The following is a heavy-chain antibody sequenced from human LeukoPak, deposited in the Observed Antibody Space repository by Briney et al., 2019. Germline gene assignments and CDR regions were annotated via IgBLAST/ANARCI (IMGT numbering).Heavy chain of an antibody. CDR1: GFTFSSYG. V-gene: IGHV3-15*01. J-gene: IGHJ1*01. CDR3: TTDRDDFWSGSYPFHH. CDR2: IKSKADGGTT. Sequence: PGGSLRLSCAASGFTFSSYGMHWVRQAPGKGLEWVGRIKSKADGGTTDYAAPVKGRFTISRDDSKNTLFLQMNSLKTEDTAVYYCTTDRDDFWSGSYPFHHWGQGTLVTVSS. D-gene: IGHD3-3*01.